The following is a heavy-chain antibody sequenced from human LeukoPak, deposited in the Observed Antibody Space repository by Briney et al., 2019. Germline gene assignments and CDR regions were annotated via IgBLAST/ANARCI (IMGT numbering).Heavy chain of an antibody. CDR3: ARGMVSSYFFDY. V-gene: IGHV3-48*01. CDR1: GFTFSSYS. Sequence: LSGGSLRLSCAASGFTFSSYSMNWVRQAPGKGLEWVSYISSSGSSIYYVDSVKGRFTISRDNANNSLYLQMNSLRAEDTAVYYCARGMVSSYFFDYWGQGALVTVSS. J-gene: IGHJ4*02. CDR2: ISSSGSSI. D-gene: IGHD5-18*01.